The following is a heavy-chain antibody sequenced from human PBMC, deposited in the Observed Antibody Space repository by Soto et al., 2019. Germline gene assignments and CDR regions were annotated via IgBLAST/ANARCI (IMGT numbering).Heavy chain of an antibody. CDR3: ASSYDFWSGQRYGMDV. D-gene: IGHD3-3*01. CDR1: GFTFSSYE. J-gene: IGHJ6*02. Sequence: GGSLRLSCAASGFTFSSYEMNWVRQAPGEGLEWVSYISSSGSTIYYADSVKGRFTISRDNAKNSLYLQMNSLRAEDTAVYYCASSYDFWSGQRYGMDVWGQGTTVTVSS. CDR2: ISSSGSTI. V-gene: IGHV3-48*03.